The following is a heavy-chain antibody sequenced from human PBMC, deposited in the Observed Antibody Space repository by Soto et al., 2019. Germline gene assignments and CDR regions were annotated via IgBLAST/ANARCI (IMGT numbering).Heavy chain of an antibody. J-gene: IGHJ5*02. Sequence: ASVKFSCWASGYTFSSYHINWVRHATRQGLEWMGGLKPDSGDTGYSQKFRGRVTMTRNTSISTAYMEVSSLRFEDTAVYSSATAAPGPLTAWTYVGPFDPCGQGPPATFSS. CDR1: GYTFSSYH. CDR3: ATAAPGPLTAWTYVGPFDP. CDR2: LKPDSGDT. D-gene: IGHD2-21*02. V-gene: IGHV1-8*01.